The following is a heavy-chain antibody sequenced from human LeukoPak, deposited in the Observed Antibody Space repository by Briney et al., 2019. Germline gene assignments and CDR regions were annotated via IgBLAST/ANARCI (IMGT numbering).Heavy chain of an antibody. CDR2: ISGSSSYL. CDR1: GFTFSSYS. Sequence: GGSLRLSCAASGFTFSSYSMNWVRQAPGKGLEWVSSISGSSSYLNYADSVKGRFTISRDNVKNSVYLQMNSLRAEDTAVYYCARVTLIVAMDVWGKGTTVTISS. CDR3: ARVTLIVAMDV. D-gene: IGHD3-22*01. V-gene: IGHV3-21*01. J-gene: IGHJ6*04.